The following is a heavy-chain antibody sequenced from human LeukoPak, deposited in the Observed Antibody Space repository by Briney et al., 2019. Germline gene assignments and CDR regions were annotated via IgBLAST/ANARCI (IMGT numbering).Heavy chain of an antibody. CDR1: GFTFSSYA. CDR2: ISYDGSNK. D-gene: IGHD1-26*01. CDR3: ARDGKKWELLSWFDP. J-gene: IGHJ5*02. Sequence: PGRSLRLSCAASGFTFSSYAMHWVRQAPGKGLEWVAVISYDGSNKYYADSVKGRFTISRDNSKNTLYLQMNSLRAEDTAVYYCARDGKKWELLSWFDPWGQGTLVTVSS. V-gene: IGHV3-30-3*01.